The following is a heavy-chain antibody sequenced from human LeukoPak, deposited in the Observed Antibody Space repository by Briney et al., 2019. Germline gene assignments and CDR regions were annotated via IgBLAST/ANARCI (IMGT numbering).Heavy chain of an antibody. CDR1: GFTFSSYA. D-gene: IGHD3-22*01. CDR3: ARDGPQYYYDSSGTGDAFDI. J-gene: IGHJ3*02. CDR2: ISYDGSNK. V-gene: IGHV3-30*07. Sequence: GGSLRLSCAASGFTFSSYAMYWVRQAPGKGLEWVAVISYDGSNKYYADSVKGRFTISRDKSNNTLYLQMNSLRAEDTAVYYCARDGPQYYYDSSGTGDAFDIWGQGTMVTVSS.